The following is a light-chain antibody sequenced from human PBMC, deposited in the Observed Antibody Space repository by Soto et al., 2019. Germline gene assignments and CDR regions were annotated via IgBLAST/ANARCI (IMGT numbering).Light chain of an antibody. CDR2: GVS. CDR1: SSDIGGYNY. Sequence: QSALTQPASVSGSPGQSITISCTGTSSDIGGYNYVSWYQQHPGKAPKLMIYGVSNRPSGVSNRFSGSKSGNTASLTISGLQAQDEADYYCSSSTSSSTLVVFGGGTKVTVL. CDR3: SSSTSSSTLVV. J-gene: IGLJ2*01. V-gene: IGLV2-14*01.